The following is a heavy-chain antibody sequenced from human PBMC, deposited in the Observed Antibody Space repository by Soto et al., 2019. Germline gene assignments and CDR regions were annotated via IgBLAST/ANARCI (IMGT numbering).Heavy chain of an antibody. CDR1: GCTFSSYA. J-gene: IGHJ3*02. Sequence: SLRVSCKASGCTFSSYAMDGVRQATGQGLEWMGGIIPIFGTANYAQKFQGRVTITADESTSTAYMELSSLRSEDTAVYYCARDRVGYCTNGVCPHDAFDIWGQGTMVTVSS. CDR2: IIPIFGTA. CDR3: ARDRVGYCTNGVCPHDAFDI. V-gene: IGHV1-69*13. D-gene: IGHD2-8*01.